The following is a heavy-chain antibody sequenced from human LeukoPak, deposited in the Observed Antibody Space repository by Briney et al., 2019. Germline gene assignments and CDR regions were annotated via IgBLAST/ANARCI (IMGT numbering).Heavy chain of an antibody. CDR1: GFTFSSYA. D-gene: IGHD3-9*01. CDR3: ACKYYDMLTGYYSSDY. Sequence: GGSLRLSCAASGFTFSSYAMSWVRQAPGKGLEWVSAISGSGGSTYYADSVKGRFTISRDNSKNTLYLQMNSLRAEDTAVYYCACKYYDMLTGYYSSDYWGQGTLVTVSS. V-gene: IGHV3-23*01. J-gene: IGHJ4*02. CDR2: ISGSGGST.